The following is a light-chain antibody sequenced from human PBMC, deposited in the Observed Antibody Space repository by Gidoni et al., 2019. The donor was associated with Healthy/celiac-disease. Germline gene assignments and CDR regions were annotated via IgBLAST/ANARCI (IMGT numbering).Light chain of an antibody. Sequence: IVMPQSPATLSVSPGERATLSCRASQSVSSNLDWYQQKPGQAPRLLIYGASTRAPGIPARVSGSGSGTEFTLTISRLQAEDCEVYYCQQYNNWPPLFGGGTKVEIK. CDR2: GAS. J-gene: IGKJ4*01. CDR3: QQYNNWPPL. CDR1: QSVSSN. V-gene: IGKV3-15*01.